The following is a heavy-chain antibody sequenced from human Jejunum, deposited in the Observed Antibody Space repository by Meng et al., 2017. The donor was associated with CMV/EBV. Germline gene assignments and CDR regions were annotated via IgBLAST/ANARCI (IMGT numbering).Heavy chain of an antibody. CDR3: ARQDATSWDFDF. V-gene: IGHV1-2*04. J-gene: IGHJ4*02. CDR1: GYSFAGYY. CDR2: INPNSRDT. D-gene: IGHD1-26*01. Sequence: CKTSGYSFAGYYIPWVRQGPGQGLGWMGWINPNSRDTNYAQKFQGWVAMTGDTSINTVYMEMTRLTSGDTAVYYCARQDATSWDFDFWGQGTPVTVSS.